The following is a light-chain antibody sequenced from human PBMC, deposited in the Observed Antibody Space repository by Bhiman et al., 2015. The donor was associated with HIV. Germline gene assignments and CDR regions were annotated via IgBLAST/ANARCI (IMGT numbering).Light chain of an antibody. V-gene: IGLV3-21*01. J-gene: IGLJ2*01. Sequence: SYELTQPPSVSVAPGKTARITCGGNNIGSKSVHWYQQKPGQAPVLIIYYDSDRPSGIPERFSGSISGNTATLTISGTQAMDEADYYCQAWDNSAVLFGGGTKLAVL. CDR2: YDS. CDR1: NIGSKS. CDR3: QAWDNSAVL.